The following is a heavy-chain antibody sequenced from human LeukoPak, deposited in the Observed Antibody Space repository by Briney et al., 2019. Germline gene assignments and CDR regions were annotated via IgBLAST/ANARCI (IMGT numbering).Heavy chain of an antibody. CDR2: IIPIFGTA. CDR3: AACSGGSCYEFDP. CDR1: GGTFSSYA. D-gene: IGHD2-15*01. Sequence: SVKVACKASGGTFSSYAISWVRQAPGQGLEWMGRIIPIFGTANYAQKFQGRVTITTDESTSTAYMELSSLRSEDTAVYYCAACSGGSCYEFDPWGQGTLVTVSS. J-gene: IGHJ5*02. V-gene: IGHV1-69*05.